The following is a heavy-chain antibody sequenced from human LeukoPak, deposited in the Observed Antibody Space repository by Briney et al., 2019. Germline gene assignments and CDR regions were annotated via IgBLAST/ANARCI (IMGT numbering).Heavy chain of an antibody. CDR1: NYTFSSYG. V-gene: IGHV1-18*01. D-gene: IGHD2-15*01. J-gene: IGHJ6*03. CDR2: ISVYNGDT. Sequence: ASVKVSCKSSNYTFSSYGINWVRQATGQGLEWMGWISVYNGDTNYAQKFQGRLTMSTDTSTTTTYMELRSLRSDDTAVYYCARDFAIYSYYMDVWGKGTTVTISS. CDR3: ARDFAIYSYYMDV.